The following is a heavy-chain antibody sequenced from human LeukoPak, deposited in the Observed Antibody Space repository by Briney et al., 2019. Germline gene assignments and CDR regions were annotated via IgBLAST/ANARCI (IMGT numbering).Heavy chain of an antibody. Sequence: GRSLRLSCAASGFTFSSYGMHWVRQAPGKGLEGVAVIWYDGSNKYYADSVKGRFTISRDNSKNTLYLQMNSLRAEDTAVYYCARTYSTHRHMDVWGQGTTVTVSS. CDR2: IWYDGSNK. CDR1: GFTFSSYG. V-gene: IGHV3-33*01. J-gene: IGHJ6*02. CDR3: ARTYSTHRHMDV. D-gene: IGHD6-13*01.